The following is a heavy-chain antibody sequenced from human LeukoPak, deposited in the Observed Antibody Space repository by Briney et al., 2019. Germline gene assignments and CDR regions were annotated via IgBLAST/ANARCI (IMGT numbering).Heavy chain of an antibody. Sequence: ASVKVSCKASGYTFTSYGIGWGRQAPGQGLEWRGWSSTYSGNTNYAQKLQGRVTMTTDTSTSIAYLELRSLRSDDTPVYYCASEGSPFYYYYLDVWGKGTTVTVSS. V-gene: IGHV1-18*01. CDR2: SSTYSGNT. CDR1: GYTFTSYG. CDR3: ASEGSPFYYYYLDV. J-gene: IGHJ6*03. D-gene: IGHD2-15*01.